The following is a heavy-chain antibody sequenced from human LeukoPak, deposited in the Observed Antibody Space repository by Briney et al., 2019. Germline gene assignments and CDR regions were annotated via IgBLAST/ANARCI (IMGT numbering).Heavy chain of an antibody. V-gene: IGHV4-4*09. CDR2: IYTSGST. CDR3: AREVPIAAAGKRYYYYYYMDV. D-gene: IGHD6-13*01. Sequence: SETLPLTCPVCGGSISSYYWSWIRQPPAKGLEGIGYIYTSGSTNYNPSIKSRVTMSVETSKNQFSLKLSSVTAADTAVYYCAREVPIAAAGKRYYYYYYMDVWGKGTTVTVSS. CDR1: GGSISSYY. J-gene: IGHJ6*03.